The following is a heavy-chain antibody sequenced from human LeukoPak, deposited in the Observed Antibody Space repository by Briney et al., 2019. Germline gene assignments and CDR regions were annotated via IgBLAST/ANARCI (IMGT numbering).Heavy chain of an antibody. CDR2: ISGSGDTT. CDR1: GFTFSNYA. D-gene: IGHD6-19*01. J-gene: IGHJ6*02. CDR3: AKEAVPGNNGMDV. Sequence: GGSLRLSCAVSGFTFSNYAISWIRQAPGKGLEWVSSISGSGDTTYYADPVKGRFTISRDNSKNTLYLQMNSLRVEDTAVYYCAKEAVPGNNGMDVWGQGTTVTVSS. V-gene: IGHV3-23*01.